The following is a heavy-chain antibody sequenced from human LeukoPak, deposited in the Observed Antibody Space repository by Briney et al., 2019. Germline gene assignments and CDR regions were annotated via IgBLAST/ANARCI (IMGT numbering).Heavy chain of an antibody. CDR3: ARGASGSYYVDY. CDR1: GFTFSSYW. D-gene: IGHD1-26*01. CDR2: VNTDESRT. V-gene: IGHV3-74*01. Sequence: PGGSLRLSCAASGFTFSSYWMHWVRQAPGKGLVWFSRVNTDESRTNYADSVKGRFTISRDNAKNTVYLQMNSLRAEDTAVYYCARGASGSYYVDYWGQGTLVTVSS. J-gene: IGHJ4*02.